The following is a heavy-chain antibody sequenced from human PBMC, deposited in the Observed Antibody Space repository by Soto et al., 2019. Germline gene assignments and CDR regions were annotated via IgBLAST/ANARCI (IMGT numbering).Heavy chain of an antibody. Sequence: SETLSLTCAVYGGSFSGYYWSWIRQPPGKGLEWIGEINHSGSTNYNPSLKSRVTISVDTSKNQFSLKLSSVTAADTAVYYCARGWKYYDILTAKRVGWFDPWGQGTLVTVSS. V-gene: IGHV4-34*01. CDR3: ARGWKYYDILTAKRVGWFDP. CDR2: INHSGST. J-gene: IGHJ5*02. CDR1: GGSFSGYY. D-gene: IGHD3-9*01.